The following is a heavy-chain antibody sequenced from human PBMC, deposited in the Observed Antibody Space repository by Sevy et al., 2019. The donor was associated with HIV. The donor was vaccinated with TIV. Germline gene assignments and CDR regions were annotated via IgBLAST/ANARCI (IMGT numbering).Heavy chain of an antibody. CDR1: GFTFSSYS. CDR2: ISSSSSTI. CDR3: ARDRGYCSGGSCYSNWFDP. J-gene: IGHJ5*02. Sequence: GGSLRLSCAASGFTFSSYSMNWVRQAPGKGLEWVSCISSSSSTIYYADSVKGRFTISRDNAKNSLYLQMNSLRDEDTAVYYCARDRGYCSGGSCYSNWFDPWGQGTLVTVSS. V-gene: IGHV3-48*02. D-gene: IGHD2-15*01.